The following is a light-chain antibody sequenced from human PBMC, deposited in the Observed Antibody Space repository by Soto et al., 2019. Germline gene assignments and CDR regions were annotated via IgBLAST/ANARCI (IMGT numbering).Light chain of an antibody. CDR2: DAS. CDR1: QSVSSY. Sequence: EIVLTQSPGTLSLSPGERATLSSRASQSVSSYLAWYQQKPGQAPRLLIYDASNRATGIPARFSGSGSGTDFTLTISSLEPEDFAVYYCQQRSNWPLTFGGGTKVDNK. J-gene: IGKJ4*01. CDR3: QQRSNWPLT. V-gene: IGKV3-11*01.